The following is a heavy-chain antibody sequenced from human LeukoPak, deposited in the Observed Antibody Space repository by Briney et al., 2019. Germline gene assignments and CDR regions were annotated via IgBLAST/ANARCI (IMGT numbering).Heavy chain of an antibody. V-gene: IGHV3-21*01. D-gene: IGHD3-10*01. J-gene: IGHJ3*02. Sequence: PGGSLRLSCAASGFTFSSYSMNWVRQAPGKGLEWVSSISSSSSYIYYADSVKGRFTISRDNAKNSLYLQMNSLIAEDTAVYYCARDDVSPLSDEAFDIWGQGTMVTVSS. CDR2: ISSSSSYI. CDR1: GFTFSSYS. CDR3: ARDDVSPLSDEAFDI.